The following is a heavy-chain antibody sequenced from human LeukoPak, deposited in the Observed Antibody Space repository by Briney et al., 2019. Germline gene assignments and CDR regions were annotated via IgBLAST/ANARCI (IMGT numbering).Heavy chain of an antibody. CDR2: ISSSSSYI. D-gene: IGHD5-18*01. CDR3: ARARGYSYPAPFDY. V-gene: IGHV3-21*01. Sequence: KPGGSLRLSCAASGFTFSSYSMNWVRQAPGKGLEWVSSISSSSSYIYYADSVKGRFTISRDNAKNSLYLQMNSLRAEDTAVYYCARARGYSYPAPFDYWGQGTLVTVSS. J-gene: IGHJ4*02. CDR1: GFTFSSYS.